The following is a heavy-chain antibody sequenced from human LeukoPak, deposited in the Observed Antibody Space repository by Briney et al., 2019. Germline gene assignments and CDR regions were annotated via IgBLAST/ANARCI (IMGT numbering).Heavy chain of an antibody. Sequence: GGSLRLSCAASGYTFSSYAMNWVRQAPGQGLEWVASISGNGGNTYYADSVKGRFTISRDNSKNTLYLQMNSLRAEDTAVYYCAKDFAVVVTAIVDYWGQGTLVTVSS. V-gene: IGHV3-23*01. CDR1: GYTFSSYA. J-gene: IGHJ4*02. CDR3: AKDFAVVVTAIVDY. D-gene: IGHD2-21*02. CDR2: ISGNGGNT.